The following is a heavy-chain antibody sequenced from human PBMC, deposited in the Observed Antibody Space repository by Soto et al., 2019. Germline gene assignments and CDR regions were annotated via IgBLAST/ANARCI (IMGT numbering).Heavy chain of an antibody. J-gene: IGHJ2*01. D-gene: IGHD3-9*01. Sequence: QVQLQQWGAGPLRPLETLSLTCGVSGGSFSGYYWACIRQSPGKGLEWIGEINDRGSINYNPSLKRRVSISVDTSNNHYYLNLRSVTAADTAVYYCARESHDILTGPPWVWYFDLLGRGTLVTVSS. CDR2: INDRGSI. CDR1: GGSFSGYY. CDR3: ARESHDILTGPPWVWYFDL. V-gene: IGHV4-34*01.